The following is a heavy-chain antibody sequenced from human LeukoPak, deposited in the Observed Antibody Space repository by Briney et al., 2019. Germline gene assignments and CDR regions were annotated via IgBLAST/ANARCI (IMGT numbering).Heavy chain of an antibody. J-gene: IGHJ4*02. V-gene: IGHV1-24*01. Sequence: ASVKVSCKVSGYSLTALSMHWVRQAPGKGLEWMGGFDPEVGKTMYAEKLDGRLTVTDDTSTDTAYMQLSSLRLEDTAVCYCATDMVGYCGDVTCCSEAYWGQGTLVTVSS. CDR3: ATDMVGYCGDVTCCSEAY. CDR2: FDPEVGKT. CDR1: GYSLTALS. D-gene: IGHD2-21*01.